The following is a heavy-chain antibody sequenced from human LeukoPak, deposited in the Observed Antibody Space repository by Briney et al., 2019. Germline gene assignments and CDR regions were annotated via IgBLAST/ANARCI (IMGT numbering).Heavy chain of an antibody. J-gene: IGHJ4*02. D-gene: IGHD6-13*01. V-gene: IGHV3-7*03. Sequence: GGSLRLSCAASGFTFSSYWMSWVRQAPGKGLEWVANIKQDGSQKYYVDSVKGRFTISRDNAKNSLYLQMNSLRAEDAAMYYCTCPSAAGPNWGQGTLVTVSS. CDR1: GFTFSSYW. CDR3: TCPSAAGPN. CDR2: IKQDGSQK.